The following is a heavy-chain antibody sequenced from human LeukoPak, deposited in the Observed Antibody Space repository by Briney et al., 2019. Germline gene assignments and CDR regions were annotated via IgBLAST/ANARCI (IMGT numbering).Heavy chain of an antibody. CDR3: ARTYCSGGSCYYMDV. D-gene: IGHD2-15*01. Sequence: KPSETLSLTCTVSGGSISSRNYYWSWIRQPAGKGLEWIGRIYTSGRTNYNPSLKSRVTISVDTSKNQFSLKLSSVTAADTAVYYCARTYCSGGSCYYMDVWGKGTTVTVSS. V-gene: IGHV4-61*02. J-gene: IGHJ6*03. CDR2: IYTSGRT. CDR1: GGSISSRNYY.